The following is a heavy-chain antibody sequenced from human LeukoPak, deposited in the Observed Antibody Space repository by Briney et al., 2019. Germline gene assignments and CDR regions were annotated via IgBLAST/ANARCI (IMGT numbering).Heavy chain of an antibody. CDR3: ARGRVKYSSGWYNYYYGMDV. J-gene: IGHJ6*02. D-gene: IGHD6-19*01. V-gene: IGHV4-59*12. CDR2: IYYSGST. Sequence: SETLSLTCTVSGGSISSYYWSWIRQPPGKGLEWIGYIYYSGSTNYNPSLKSRVTISVDTSKNQFSLKLSSVTAADTAVYYCARGRVKYSSGWYNYYYGMDVWGQGTTVTVSS. CDR1: GGSISSYY.